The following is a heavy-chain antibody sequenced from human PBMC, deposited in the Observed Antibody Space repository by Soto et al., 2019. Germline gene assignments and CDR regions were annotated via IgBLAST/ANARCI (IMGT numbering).Heavy chain of an antibody. D-gene: IGHD5-18*01. V-gene: IGHV4-34*01. CDR1: GGSFSGYY. CDR3: ARVLIAGVTTD. Sequence: QVQLQQWGAGLLKPSETLSLTCAVYGGSFSGYYWSWIRQPPGKGLEWIGESNHVGNTNYNPSLKSRVTMSVDPYKNQFSLRLSSVTAADTAVYYCARVLIAGVTTDWGQGTLVLVSS. CDR2: SNHVGNT. J-gene: IGHJ4*02.